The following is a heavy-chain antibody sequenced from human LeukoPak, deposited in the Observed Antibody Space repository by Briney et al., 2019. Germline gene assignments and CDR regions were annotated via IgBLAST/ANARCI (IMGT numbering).Heavy chain of an antibody. V-gene: IGHV3-73*01. CDR3: ASPYCSDGVCYPGY. CDR2: IRSKANSYAT. Sequence: GGSLRLSCAASGFTFSGSAMHWVRQASGKGLEWVGRIRSKANSYATAYAASVTGTFTISRADSKTTAYLQMNSLETEDTAVYYCASPYCSDGVCYPGYWGQGALVTVSS. CDR1: GFTFSGSA. D-gene: IGHD2-8*01. J-gene: IGHJ4*02.